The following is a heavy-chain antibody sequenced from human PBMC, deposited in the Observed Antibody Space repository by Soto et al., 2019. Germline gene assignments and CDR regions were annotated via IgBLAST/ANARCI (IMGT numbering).Heavy chain of an antibody. V-gene: IGHV1-69*13. D-gene: IGHD5-18*01. J-gene: IGHJ6*02. Sequence: SVKVSCKASGGTFSSYAISWVRQAPGQGLEWMGGIIPIFGTANYAQKFQGRVTITADESTSTAYMELSSLRSEDTAVYYCARDTGWIQPRDYYYGMDVWGQGTTVTV. CDR3: ARDTGWIQPRDYYYGMDV. CDR2: IIPIFGTA. CDR1: GGTFSSYA.